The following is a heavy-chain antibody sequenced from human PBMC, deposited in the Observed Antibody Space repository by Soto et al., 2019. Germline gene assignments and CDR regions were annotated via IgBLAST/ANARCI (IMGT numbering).Heavy chain of an antibody. D-gene: IGHD1-26*01. J-gene: IGHJ5*02. CDR2: IIPIFGTA. CDR3: ARPNGYSGSFNWFDP. CDR1: GGTFSSYA. V-gene: IGHV1-69*13. Sequence: GASVKVSCKASGGTFSSYAISWVRQAPGQGLEWMGGIIPIFGTANYAQKFQGRVTITADESTSTAYMELSSLRSEDTAVYYCARPNGYSGSFNWFDPWGQGTLVTVSS.